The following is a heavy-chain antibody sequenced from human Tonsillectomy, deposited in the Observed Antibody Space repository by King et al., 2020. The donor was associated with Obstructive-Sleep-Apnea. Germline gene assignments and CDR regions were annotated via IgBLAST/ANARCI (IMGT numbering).Heavy chain of an antibody. V-gene: IGHV3-23*04. CDR1: GFTFSSYA. J-gene: IGHJ3*02. CDR3: AKDRNSGYDQEPDAFDI. D-gene: IGHD5-12*01. CDR2: IRGSGGST. Sequence: VQLVESGGGLVQPGGSLRLSCAASGFTFSSYAMSWVRQAPGKGLEWVSAIRGSGGSTYYAVSVKGQFTISRDNSKNTRYLQMNSLRAEDTSVYYCAKDRNSGYDQEPDAFDIWGQGTMVTVSS.